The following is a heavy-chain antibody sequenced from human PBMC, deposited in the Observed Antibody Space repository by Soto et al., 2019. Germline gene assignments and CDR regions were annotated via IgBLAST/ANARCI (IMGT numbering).Heavy chain of an antibody. CDR1: GGSISSGGYY. Sequence: SETLSLTCTVSGGSISSGGYYWSWIRQHPGKGLEWIGYIYNIGSAYYNPSLKSRVTISVDTSKNQFSLRLNSVIAAVTAVYYCARGGYYYYMDVWGKGTTVTVSS. CDR3: ARGGYYYYMDV. CDR2: IYNIGSA. J-gene: IGHJ6*03. V-gene: IGHV4-31*03.